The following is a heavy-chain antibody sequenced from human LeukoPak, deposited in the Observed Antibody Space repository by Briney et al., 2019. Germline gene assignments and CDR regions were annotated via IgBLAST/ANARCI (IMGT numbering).Heavy chain of an antibody. J-gene: IGHJ5*02. V-gene: IGHV1-8*01. CDR2: MNPNSGNT. D-gene: IGHD6-19*01. Sequence: ASVKVPCKASGYTFTTYDINWVRLATGQGLEWMGWMNPNSGNTGYTQKFQGRVTMTRNTSISTAYMELSSLRSEDTAVYYCARGRGSGHKENWFDPWGQGTLVTVSS. CDR1: GYTFTTYD. CDR3: ARGRGSGHKENWFDP.